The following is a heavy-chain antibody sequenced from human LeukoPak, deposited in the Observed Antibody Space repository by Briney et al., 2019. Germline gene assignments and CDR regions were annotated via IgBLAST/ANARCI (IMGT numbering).Heavy chain of an antibody. CDR3: AREWELLYYYYMDV. CDR2: INLSGST. CDR1: GGSFSGYY. J-gene: IGHJ6*03. V-gene: IGHV4-34*01. D-gene: IGHD1-26*01. Sequence: PSETLSLTCAVYGGSFSGYYWSWIRQPPGKGLEWIGEINLSGSTNYNPSLKSRVTISVDTSKNQFSLKLSSVTAADTAVYYCAREWELLYYYYMDVWGKGTTVTVSS.